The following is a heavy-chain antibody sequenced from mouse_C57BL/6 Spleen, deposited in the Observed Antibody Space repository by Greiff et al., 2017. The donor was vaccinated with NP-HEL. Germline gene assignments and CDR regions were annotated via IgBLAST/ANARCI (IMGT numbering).Heavy chain of an antibody. Sequence: EVKLMESGGDLVKPGGSLKLSCAASGFTFSSYGMSWVRQTPDKRLEWVATISSGGSYTYYPDSVKGRFTISRDNAKNTLYLQMSSLKSEDTAMYHCARQEFLWFDYWGEGTTLTVSS. CDR1: GFTFSSYG. V-gene: IGHV5-6*01. CDR2: ISSGGSYT. CDR3: ARQEFLWFDY. D-gene: IGHD1-1*01. J-gene: IGHJ2*01.